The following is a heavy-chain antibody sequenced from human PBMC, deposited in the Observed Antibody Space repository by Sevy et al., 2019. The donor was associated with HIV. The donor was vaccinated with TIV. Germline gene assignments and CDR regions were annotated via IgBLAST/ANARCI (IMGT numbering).Heavy chain of an antibody. V-gene: IGHV3-15*01. CDR2: IKSKTDGGTR. Sequence: GGSLRLSCAASGFSFTNAWMSWVRQAPGKGLEWVGRIKSKTDGGTRDFAAPVKGRFAISRDDSKSTFYLLMDSLKTEDTGVYYCTAGVGTSDCDYWGQGILVTVSS. D-gene: IGHD1-26*01. CDR1: GFSFTNAW. CDR3: TAGVGTSDCDY. J-gene: IGHJ4*02.